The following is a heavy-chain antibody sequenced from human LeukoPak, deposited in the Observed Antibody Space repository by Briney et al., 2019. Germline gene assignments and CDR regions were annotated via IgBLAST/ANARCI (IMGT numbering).Heavy chain of an antibody. D-gene: IGHD2-2*01. CDR1: GFTFSSYS. CDR2: ISSSSSTI. CDR3: AARIVVVPAASFDY. V-gene: IGHV3-48*01. J-gene: IGHJ4*02. Sequence: TGGSLRLSCAASGFTFSSYSMNWVRQAPGKGLEWVSYISSSSSTIYYADSVKGRFTISRDDSKNTLYLQMNSLRAEDTAVYYCAARIVVVPAASFDYWGQGTLVTVSS.